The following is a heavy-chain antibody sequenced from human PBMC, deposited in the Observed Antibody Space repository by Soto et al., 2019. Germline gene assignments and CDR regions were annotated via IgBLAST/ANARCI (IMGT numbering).Heavy chain of an antibody. J-gene: IGHJ6*02. V-gene: IGHV1-69*13. CDR3: ARSGGYYYYGMDV. Sequence: VASVKVSCKASAYTFTNYGISWVRQAPGQGLEWMGGIIPIFGTANYAQKFQGRVTITADESTSTAYMELSSLRSEDTAVYYCARSGGYYYYGMDVWGQGTTVTVSS. CDR1: AYTFTNYG. CDR2: IIPIFGTA.